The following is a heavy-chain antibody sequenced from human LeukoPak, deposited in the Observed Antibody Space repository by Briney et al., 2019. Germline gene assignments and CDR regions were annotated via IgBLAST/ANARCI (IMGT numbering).Heavy chain of an antibody. CDR3: ARGRRVTIFGVVPKNNRFDP. V-gene: IGHV3-21*01. D-gene: IGHD3-3*01. CDR2: ITGSSSYI. Sequence: GGSLRLSCAASGFTFSSYSMNWVRQAPGKGLEWVSSITGSSSYIYYADSVKGRFTISRDNSKNTLYLQMNSLRAEDTAVYYCARGRRVTIFGVVPKNNRFDPWGQGTLVTVSS. CDR1: GFTFSSYS. J-gene: IGHJ5*02.